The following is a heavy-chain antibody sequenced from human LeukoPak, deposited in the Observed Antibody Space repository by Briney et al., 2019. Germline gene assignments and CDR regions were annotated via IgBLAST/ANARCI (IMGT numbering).Heavy chain of an antibody. CDR3: ASGSGGSYYFDY. D-gene: IGHD2-15*01. J-gene: IGHJ4*02. CDR2: ISYDGSNK. CDR1: GFTFSSYG. V-gene: IGHV3-30*03. Sequence: GGSLRLSRAASGFTFSSYGMHWVRQAPGKGLEWVAVISYDGSNKYYADSVKGRFTISRDNAKNSLYLQMISLRAEDTAVYYCASGSGGSYYFDYWGQGTLVTFSS.